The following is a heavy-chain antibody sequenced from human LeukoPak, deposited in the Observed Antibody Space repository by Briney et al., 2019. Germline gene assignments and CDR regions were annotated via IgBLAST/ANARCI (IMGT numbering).Heavy chain of an antibody. J-gene: IGHJ4*02. D-gene: IGHD2-15*01. CDR1: GGTFKNYA. CDR2: ILPIFGTT. CDR3: ARDQGRAYYFDY. Sequence: SVKVSCKASGGTFKNYAISWVRQAPGQGLEWMGGILPIFGTTNYAQKFQARVTITADESTSTAYMELSRLRSDDTAVYYCARDQGRAYYFDYWGQGTLVTVSS. V-gene: IGHV1-69*01.